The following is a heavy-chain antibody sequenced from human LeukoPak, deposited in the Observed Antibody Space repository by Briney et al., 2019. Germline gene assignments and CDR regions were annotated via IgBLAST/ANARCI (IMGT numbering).Heavy chain of an antibody. CDR3: ASPRIAAAGPYFDY. CDR1: GFTFSSYA. CDR2: ISYDGSNK. V-gene: IGHV3-30-3*01. D-gene: IGHD6-13*01. Sequence: GGSLRLSCAASGFTFSSYAMHWVRQAPGKGLEWVAVISYDGSNKYYADSVKGRFTISRDNFKNTLYLQMNSLRAEDTAVYYCASPRIAAAGPYFDYWGQGTLVTVSS. J-gene: IGHJ4*02.